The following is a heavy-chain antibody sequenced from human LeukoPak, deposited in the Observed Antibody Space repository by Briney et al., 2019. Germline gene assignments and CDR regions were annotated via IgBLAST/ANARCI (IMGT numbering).Heavy chain of an antibody. CDR3: ARDPFSGSYGSYYYYYMDV. J-gene: IGHJ6*03. CDR1: GYTFTSYG. D-gene: IGHD3-10*01. CDR2: ISAYNGNT. Sequence: ASVKVSCKASGYTFTSYGISWVRQAPGQGPEWMGWISAYNGNTNYAQKLQGRVTMTTDTSTSTAYMELRSLRSDDTAVYYCARDPFSGSYGSYYYYYMDVWGKGTTVTVSS. V-gene: IGHV1-18*01.